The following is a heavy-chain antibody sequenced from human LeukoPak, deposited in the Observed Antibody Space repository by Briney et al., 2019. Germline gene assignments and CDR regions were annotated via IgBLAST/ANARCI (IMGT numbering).Heavy chain of an antibody. CDR3: ARHYNYYDSSGYRYYYMDV. CDR1: GYSFTSYW. Sequence: GESLKISCKGSGYSFTSYWIGWVRQMPGKGLEWMGIIYPGDSDTRYSPSFQGQVTISADKSISTAYLQWSSLKASDTAMYYCARHYNYYDSSGYRYYYMDVWGKGTTVTVSS. CDR2: IYPGDSDT. V-gene: IGHV5-51*01. J-gene: IGHJ6*03. D-gene: IGHD3-22*01.